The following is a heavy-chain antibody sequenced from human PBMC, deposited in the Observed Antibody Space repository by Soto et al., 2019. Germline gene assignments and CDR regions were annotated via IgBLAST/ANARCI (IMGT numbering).Heavy chain of an antibody. J-gene: IGHJ4*02. Sequence: EMQLLESGGGLVQPGGSLRLFCAASGFTFTNYAMKWVGQAPGKGLEWVSTITPTGATFYGDTVKGRFTISRDNSRSTVFLQMNSLRAEDTAMYYCARTDKFNSQSSGWANRFDYWGQGTLVTVSS. CDR2: ITPTGAT. D-gene: IGHD6-19*01. V-gene: IGHV3-23*01. CDR3: ARTDKFNSQSSGWANRFDY. CDR1: GFTFTNYA.